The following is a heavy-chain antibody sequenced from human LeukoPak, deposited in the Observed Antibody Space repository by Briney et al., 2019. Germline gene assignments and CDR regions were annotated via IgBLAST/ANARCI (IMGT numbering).Heavy chain of an antibody. CDR2: ISYSGST. J-gene: IGHJ4*02. Sequence: PSETLSLTCTVSGGSISSGDYYWGWIRQPPGKGLEWIGSISYSGSTYYNPSLKSRVTISVDTSKNQFSLKLSSVTAADTAVYYCARQVGALDYWGQGTLVTVSS. CDR3: ARQVGALDY. V-gene: IGHV4-39*01. CDR1: GGSISSGDYY. D-gene: IGHD1-26*01.